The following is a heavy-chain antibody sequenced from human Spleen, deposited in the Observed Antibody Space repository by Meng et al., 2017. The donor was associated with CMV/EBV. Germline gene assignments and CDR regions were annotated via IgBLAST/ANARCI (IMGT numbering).Heavy chain of an antibody. CDR3: AREPGRGAFDI. CDR2: ISGSGGST. J-gene: IGHJ3*02. D-gene: IGHD3-10*01. V-gene: IGHV3-23*01. Sequence: ETLSLTCAASGITFSNYAMSWVRQAPGKGLEWVSAISGSGGSTYYADSVKGRFTISRDNSKNTLYLQMNSLRAEDTAVYYCAREPGRGAFDIWGQGTMVTVSS. CDR1: GITFSNYA.